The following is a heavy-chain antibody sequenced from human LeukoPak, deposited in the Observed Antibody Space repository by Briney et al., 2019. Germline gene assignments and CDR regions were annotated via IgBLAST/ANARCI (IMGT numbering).Heavy chain of an antibody. CDR2: VHQTGSP. CDR3: AMLRLGELSLLANAYDI. CDR1: GSSVNSDQY. D-gene: IGHD3-16*02. Sequence: SETLSLTCDVSGSSVNSDQYWGWMRPSPGAGLEWIGSVHQTGSPYYNPSLGSRVSLSIDSTKNSFSLRLTSVTAADTAVYYCAMLRLGELSLLANAYDIWGQGTMVIVSS. J-gene: IGHJ3*02. V-gene: IGHV4-38-2*01.